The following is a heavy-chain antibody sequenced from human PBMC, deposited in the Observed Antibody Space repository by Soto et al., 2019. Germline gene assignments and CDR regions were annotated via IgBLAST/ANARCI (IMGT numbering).Heavy chain of an antibody. J-gene: IGHJ3*02. D-gene: IGHD1-1*01. CDR1: GGTFSSYT. Sequence: QVQLVQSGAEVKKPGSSVKVSCKASGGTFSSYTISWVRQAPGQGLEWMGRIIPILGIANYAQKFQGRVTIPADKPTSTAYMELSSLRAEDTAVYYCATSINDDAFDIWGQGTMVTVSS. V-gene: IGHV1-69*02. CDR3: ATSINDDAFDI. CDR2: IIPILGIA.